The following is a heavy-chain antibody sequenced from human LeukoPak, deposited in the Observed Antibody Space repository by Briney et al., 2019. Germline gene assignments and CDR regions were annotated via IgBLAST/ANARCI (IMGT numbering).Heavy chain of an antibody. D-gene: IGHD1-14*01. V-gene: IGHV3-74*01. Sequence: GGSLRLSCAAPGFTFSSYWMHWVRQVPGKGLVWVARINPGGSSITYADSVEGQFTISRDNAKDTLYLQMDSLRAEDTGVYYCARSNQADDYWGQGTLVTVSS. CDR3: ARSNQADDY. J-gene: IGHJ4*02. CDR2: INPGGSSI. CDR1: GFTFSSYW.